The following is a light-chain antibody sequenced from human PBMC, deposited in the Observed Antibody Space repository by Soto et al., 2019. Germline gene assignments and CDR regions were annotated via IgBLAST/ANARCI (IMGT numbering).Light chain of an antibody. CDR1: TSDFVNYNY. CDR2: EVS. CDR3: SSYTVSTDVG. J-gene: IGLJ2*01. V-gene: IGLV2-14*01. Sequence: QSALTQPASLSGSPGQSITISCTGATSDFVNYNYVSWYQHHPGKAPQLMIYEVSHRPSGVSSRFSGSKSGNTASLTISGRQPEDEAYYYCSSYTVSTDVGFGGGTKVTVL.